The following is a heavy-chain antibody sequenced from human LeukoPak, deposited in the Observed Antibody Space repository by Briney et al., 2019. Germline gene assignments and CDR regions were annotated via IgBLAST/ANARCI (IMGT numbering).Heavy chain of an antibody. V-gene: IGHV3-21*01. D-gene: IGHD3-22*01. CDR3: ARAQLYYYDSSGYYGHQPVGVDY. CDR2: ISSSSSYI. J-gene: IGHJ4*02. CDR1: GFTFSSYS. Sequence: GGSLRLSCAASGFTFSSYSMNWVRQAPGKGLEWVSSISSSSSYIYYADSVKGRLTISRDNAKNSLYLQMNSPRAEDTAVYYCARAQLYYYDSSGYYGHQPVGVDYWGQGTLVTVSS.